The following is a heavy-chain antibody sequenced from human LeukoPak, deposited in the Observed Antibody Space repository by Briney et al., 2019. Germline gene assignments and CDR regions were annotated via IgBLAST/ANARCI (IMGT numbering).Heavy chain of an antibody. CDR2: IKQDGSRK. V-gene: IGHV3-7*01. CDR3: ASPDPLGGYSSEVYYYYGMDV. CDR1: GFTFSSYS. D-gene: IGHD5-18*01. J-gene: IGHJ6*02. Sequence: PGGSLRLSCAASGFTFSSYSMNWVRQAPGKGLEWVANIKQDGSRKLYVDSVQGRFTISRDNAKNSLYLQMNSLRAEDTAVYYCASPDPLGGYSSEVYYYYGMDVWGQGTTVTVSS.